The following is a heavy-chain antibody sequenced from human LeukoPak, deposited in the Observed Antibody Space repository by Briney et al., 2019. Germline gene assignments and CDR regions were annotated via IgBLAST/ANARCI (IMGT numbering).Heavy chain of an antibody. Sequence: KSSEALSLTCAVYGGSFSGYYWSWIRQPPGKGLEWIGSIYYGGSTYYNPSLKSRVTISVDTSKNQFSLKLSSVTAADTAVYYCARGISGGDAWFDPWGQGTLVTVSS. CDR1: GGSFSGYY. CDR3: ARGISGGDAWFDP. D-gene: IGHD2-21*02. V-gene: IGHV4-34*01. CDR2: IYYGGST. J-gene: IGHJ5*02.